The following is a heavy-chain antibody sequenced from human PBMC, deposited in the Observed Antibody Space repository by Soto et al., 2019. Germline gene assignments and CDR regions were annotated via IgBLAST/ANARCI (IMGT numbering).Heavy chain of an antibody. J-gene: IGHJ4*02. Sequence: ASVKVSCKASGYTFTSYGISWVRQAPGQGLEWMGWISAYNGNTNSAQKLKGRVTMTTDTSTSTAYMELRSLRSDATAVYYCAREPFGYCSSTSCYPFDYWGQGTLVTVSS. D-gene: IGHD2-2*03. V-gene: IGHV1-18*04. CDR1: GYTFTSYG. CDR3: AREPFGYCSSTSCYPFDY. CDR2: ISAYNGNT.